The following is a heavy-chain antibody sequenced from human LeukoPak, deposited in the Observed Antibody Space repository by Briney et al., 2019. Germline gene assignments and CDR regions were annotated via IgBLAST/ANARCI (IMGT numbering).Heavy chain of an antibody. CDR3: ARSYYYDSSASHSYNWFGP. Sequence: SETLSLTCTVSGGSISSYYWSWIRQPPGKGLEWIGYTYYSGSTNYNPSLKSRVTISVDTSKNQFSLKLSSVTAADTAAYYCARSYYYDSSASHSYNWFGPWGQGTLVTVSS. D-gene: IGHD3-22*01. CDR1: GGSISSYY. V-gene: IGHV4-59*01. J-gene: IGHJ5*02. CDR2: TYYSGST.